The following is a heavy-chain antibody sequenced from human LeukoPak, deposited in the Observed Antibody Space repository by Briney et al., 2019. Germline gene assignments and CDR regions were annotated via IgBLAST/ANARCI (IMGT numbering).Heavy chain of an antibody. CDR2: ISWNSGSI. CDR3: AKVGSSWSNWFDP. D-gene: IGHD6-13*01. J-gene: IGHJ5*02. CDR1: GFTFDDYA. V-gene: IGHV3-9*01. Sequence: GGSLRPSCAASGFTFDDYAMHWVRQAPGKGLEWVSGISWNSGSIGYADSVKGRFTISRDNAKNSLYLQMNSLRAEDTALYYCAKVGSSWSNWFDPWGQGTLVTVSS.